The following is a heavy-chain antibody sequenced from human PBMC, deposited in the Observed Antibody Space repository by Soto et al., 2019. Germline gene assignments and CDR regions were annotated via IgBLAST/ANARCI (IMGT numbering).Heavy chain of an antibody. D-gene: IGHD2-2*02. Sequence: EVQLVQSGAEVKKPGESLKISCKGSGYSFSTYWIAWVRQMPGKGLEWMGIIYPGDSDTRYSPSFQGQVTISADKSISTAYLQWNSLKASDTAMYYCARRGYCSGTTCYKWFDPWGQGTLVTVSS. CDR2: IYPGDSDT. V-gene: IGHV5-51*01. CDR3: ARRGYCSGTTCYKWFDP. J-gene: IGHJ5*02. CDR1: GYSFSTYW.